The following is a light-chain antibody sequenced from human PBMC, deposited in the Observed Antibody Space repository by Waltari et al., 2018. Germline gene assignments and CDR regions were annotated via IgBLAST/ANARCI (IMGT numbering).Light chain of an antibody. V-gene: IGLV3-21*04. CDR1: NIESKS. CDR2: YDR. CDR3: QVWDDTNNSGV. Sequence: YVVTQPPSVSVAPGKTARLTCGGENIESKSVNWYQQKPGQAPVLVMFYDRDRPSGSPGRFSGSNAGNTATLTISWVEAGDEADYHCQVWDDTNNSGVFGGGTKLNVL. J-gene: IGLJ3*02.